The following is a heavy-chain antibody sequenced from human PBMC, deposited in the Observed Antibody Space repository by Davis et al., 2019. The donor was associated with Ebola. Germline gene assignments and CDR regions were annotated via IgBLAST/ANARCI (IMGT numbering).Heavy chain of an antibody. CDR3: ARSTTNGHF. Sequence: PGGSLRLSCAASGFTFSSYAMHWVRQAPGKGLEWVAVISYDGSNKYYADSVKGRFTISRDNSKNTLYLQMSSLRAEDTAVYYCARSTTNGHFWGQGTLVTVSS. CDR1: GFTFSSYA. V-gene: IGHV3-30-3*01. J-gene: IGHJ4*02. CDR2: ISYDGSNK. D-gene: IGHD2-8*01.